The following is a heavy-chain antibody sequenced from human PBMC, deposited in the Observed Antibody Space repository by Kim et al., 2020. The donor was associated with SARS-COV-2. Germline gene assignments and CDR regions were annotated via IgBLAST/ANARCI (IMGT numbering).Heavy chain of an antibody. CDR1: GGSISSYY. CDR2: IYYSGST. CDR3: ARDERWGAAAGLSWFDP. D-gene: IGHD6-13*01. V-gene: IGHV4-59*01. J-gene: IGHJ5*02. Sequence: SETLSLTCTVSGGSISSYYWSWIRQPPGKGLEWIGYIYYSGSTNYNPSLKSRVTISVDTSKNQFSLKLSSVTAADTAVYYCARDERWGAAAGLSWFDPWGQGTLVTVSS.